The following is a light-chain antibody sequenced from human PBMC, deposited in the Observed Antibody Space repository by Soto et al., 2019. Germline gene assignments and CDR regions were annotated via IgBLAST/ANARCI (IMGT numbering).Light chain of an antibody. V-gene: IGLV2-14*03. CDR3: SSYTSSSTRV. CDR1: SSDVGAYDY. J-gene: IGLJ1*01. CDR2: EVS. Sequence: QSALTQPASVSGSPGESITISCTGTSSDVGAYDYVSWYQQHPDKAPKLIIYEVSHRPSGVSNRFSGSKSVNTATLTISRRQAEDEADDYCSSYTSSSTRVFGTGTKLTVL.